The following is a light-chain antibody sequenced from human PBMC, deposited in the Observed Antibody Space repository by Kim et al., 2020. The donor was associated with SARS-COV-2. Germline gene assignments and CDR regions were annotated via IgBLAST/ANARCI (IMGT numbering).Light chain of an antibody. CDR3: QQYNTLPWT. CDR1: QSINNW. Sequence: DIQMTQSPSTLSASVGDRVTITCRASQSINNWLAWYQQRPGRVPTLLIYKASNLESGVPSRFSGSGSGTEFTLTVSSLQPDGSATYYCQQYNTLPWTFGQGTKVDIK. CDR2: KAS. J-gene: IGKJ1*01. V-gene: IGKV1-5*03.